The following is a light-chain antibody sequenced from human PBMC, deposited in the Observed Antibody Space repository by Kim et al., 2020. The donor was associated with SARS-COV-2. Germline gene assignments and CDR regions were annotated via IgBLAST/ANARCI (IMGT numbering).Light chain of an antibody. V-gene: IGKV1-39*01. J-gene: IGKJ2*03. Sequence: DIQMTQSPSSLSASVGDRVTITCRASQSISSYLNWYQQKPGKAPKLLIYAASSLQSGVPSRFSGSGSGTDFTLTISSLQPEDFATYYCQQSYSTLPGFGQGTKLEI. CDR3: QQSYSTLPG. CDR2: AAS. CDR1: QSISSY.